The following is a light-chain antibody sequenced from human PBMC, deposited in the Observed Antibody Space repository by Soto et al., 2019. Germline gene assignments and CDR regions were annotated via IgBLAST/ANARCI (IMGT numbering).Light chain of an antibody. V-gene: IGLV4-69*01. CDR1: SGHSSYA. Sequence: QPVLTQSPSASASLGASVKLTCTLSSGHSSYAIAWHQQQPEKGPRYLMKLNSDGSHSKRDGIPDRFSGSSSGAERYLTISSLQSEDEADYYCQTWGTGIQVFGGGTQLTVL. J-gene: IGLJ2*01. CDR3: QTWGTGIQV. CDR2: LNSDGSH.